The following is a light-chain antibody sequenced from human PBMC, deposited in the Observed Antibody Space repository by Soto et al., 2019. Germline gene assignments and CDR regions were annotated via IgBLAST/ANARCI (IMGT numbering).Light chain of an antibody. CDR1: QSVIYMSNNRNH. J-gene: IGKJ4*01. CDR3: QQYTTTPLT. V-gene: IGKV4-1*01. Sequence: DIVMTQSPDSLAVSLGERATINCKASQSVIYMSNNRNHLAWYQQRPGQPPKLLIYWASTRESGVPDRFSGSGSGTDFTLTITNLQAEDVAVYYCQQYTTTPLTFGGGTKVXIK. CDR2: WAS.